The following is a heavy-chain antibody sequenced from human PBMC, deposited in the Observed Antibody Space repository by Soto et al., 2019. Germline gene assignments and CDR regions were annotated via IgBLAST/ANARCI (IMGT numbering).Heavy chain of an antibody. J-gene: IGHJ4*02. Sequence: GGSLRLSCAASGFTFSDYYMSWIRQAPGKGLEWLSYISISGGTIYYADSVKGRFSISRDNAKNSLYLQLSSLRAEETAVYFCARERARVFASWGQGTLVTVSS. V-gene: IGHV3-11*01. CDR1: GFTFSDYY. CDR3: ARERARVFAS. CDR2: ISISGGTI.